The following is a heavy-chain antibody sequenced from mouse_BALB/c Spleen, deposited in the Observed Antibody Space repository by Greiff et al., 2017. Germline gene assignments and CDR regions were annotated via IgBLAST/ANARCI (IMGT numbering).Heavy chain of an antibody. J-gene: IGHJ3*01. Sequence: LQQPGSELVRPGASVKLSCKASGYTFTSYWMHWVKQRPGQGLEWIGNIYPGSGSTNYDEKFKSKATLTVDTSSSTAYMQLSSLTSEDSAVYYCTRWDRYDAYWVQGTLVTVSA. D-gene: IGHD2-14*01. CDR1: GYTFTSYW. V-gene: IGHV1S22*01. CDR3: TRWDRYDAY. CDR2: IYPGSGST.